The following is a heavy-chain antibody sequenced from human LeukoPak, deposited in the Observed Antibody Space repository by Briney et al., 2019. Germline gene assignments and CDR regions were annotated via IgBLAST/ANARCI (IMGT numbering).Heavy chain of an antibody. CDR2: ISSSTI. J-gene: IGHJ4*02. CDR1: GFTFSSYS. Sequence: GGSLRLSCAASGFTFSSYSMNWVGQAPGKGLEWVSYISSSTIYYADSVKGRFTISRDNAKNSLYLQMNSLRAEDTAVYYCARDKYDILTGYQIPFYFDYWGQGTLVTVSS. CDR3: ARDKYDILTGYQIPFYFDY. V-gene: IGHV3-48*04. D-gene: IGHD3-9*01.